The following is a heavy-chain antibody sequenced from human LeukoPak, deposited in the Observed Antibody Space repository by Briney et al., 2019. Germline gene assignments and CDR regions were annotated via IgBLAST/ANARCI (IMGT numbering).Heavy chain of an antibody. CDR3: ASAYYYGSGSSGYFQH. D-gene: IGHD3-10*01. CDR2: IYYSGST. V-gene: IGHV4-31*03. Sequence: SETLSLTCTVSGGSISSGAYYWNWIRQHPGKGLEWIGYIYYSGSTYYNPSLKSRVTISVDTSKNQFSLKLSSVTAADTAVYYCASAYYYGSGSSGYFQHWGQGTLVTVSS. CDR1: GGSISSGAYY. J-gene: IGHJ1*01.